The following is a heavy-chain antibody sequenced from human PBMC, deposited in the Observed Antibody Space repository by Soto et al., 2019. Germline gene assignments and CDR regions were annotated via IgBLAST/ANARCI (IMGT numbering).Heavy chain of an antibody. D-gene: IGHD4-17*01. CDR2: LSSSSTTT. V-gene: IGHV3-48*02. Sequence: GGSLRLSCAASGFTFSIYSMNWVRQAPGKGLEWVSYLSSSSTTTYYADSVKGRFSISRDNAKNSLYLQMNSLRDEDAAVYYCARGAYGDYVVDYWGQGALVTVSS. CDR3: ARGAYGDYVVDY. CDR1: GFTFSIYS. J-gene: IGHJ4*02.